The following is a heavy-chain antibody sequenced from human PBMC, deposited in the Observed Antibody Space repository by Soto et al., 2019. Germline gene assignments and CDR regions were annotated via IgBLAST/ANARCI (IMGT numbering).Heavy chain of an antibody. D-gene: IGHD6-13*01. CDR2: IYYSGST. CDR1: VGSMSSYY. J-gene: IGHJ5*02. Sequence: SETLYLTCTVSVGSMSSYYWSWIRQPPGKGLEWIGYIYYSGSTNYNPSLKSRVTISVDTSKNQFPLKLSSVTAADTAVYYCARAYSSSWPYNWFDPWGQGTLVTVSS. CDR3: ARAYSSSWPYNWFDP. V-gene: IGHV4-59*01.